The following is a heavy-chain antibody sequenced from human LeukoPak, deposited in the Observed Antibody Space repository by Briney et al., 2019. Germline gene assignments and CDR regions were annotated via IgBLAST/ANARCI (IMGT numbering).Heavy chain of an antibody. CDR2: INPNSGGT. D-gene: IGHD5-12*01. V-gene: IGHV1-2*02. Sequence: GASVKVTCKASGYTFTGYYMHWVRQAPGQGLEWMGWINPNSGGTNYAQKFQGRVTMTRDTSISTAYMELSRLRSDDTAVYYCARGLYSGYDCFYMDVWGKGTTVTVSS. J-gene: IGHJ6*03. CDR3: ARGLYSGYDCFYMDV. CDR1: GYTFTGYY.